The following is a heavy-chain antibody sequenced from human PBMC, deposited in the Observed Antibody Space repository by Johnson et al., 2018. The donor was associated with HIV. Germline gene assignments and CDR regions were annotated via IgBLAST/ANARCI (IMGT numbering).Heavy chain of an antibody. J-gene: IGHJ3*02. Sequence: VQLVESGGGLVQPGVSLRLSCAASGFILSIYGMTWVRQTPGKGLEWVSAISGSGGSTYYADSVKGRFTISRDNAKNSLYLQMNSLRAEDTAVYYCARVRRRLVQEDITEYETFDIWGQGTMVTVSS. V-gene: IGHV3-23*04. CDR1: GFILSIYG. CDR2: ISGSGGST. D-gene: IGHD3-10*01. CDR3: ARVRRRLVQEDITEYETFDI.